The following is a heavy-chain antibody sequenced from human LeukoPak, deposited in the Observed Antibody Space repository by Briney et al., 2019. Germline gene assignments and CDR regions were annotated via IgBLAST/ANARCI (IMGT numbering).Heavy chain of an antibody. Sequence: GGSLRLSCAASGFTFSSYSMKWVRQAPGKGLEWVSSISSSSSYIYYADSVKGRFTISRDNAKNSLYLQMNSLRAEDTAVYYCARDQDIVATILSPFDFWGQGTLVTVSS. CDR3: ARDQDIVATILSPFDF. D-gene: IGHD5-12*01. CDR1: GFTFSSYS. J-gene: IGHJ4*02. CDR2: ISSSSSYI. V-gene: IGHV3-21*01.